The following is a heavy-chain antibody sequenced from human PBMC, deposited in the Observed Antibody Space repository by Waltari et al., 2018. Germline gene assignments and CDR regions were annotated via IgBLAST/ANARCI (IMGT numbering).Heavy chain of an antibody. CDR2: IYSGGSI. V-gene: IGHV3-53*01. CDR1: GFTVSSNY. J-gene: IGHJ2*01. CDR3: AREAPGYFDL. Sequence: EVQLEESGGGLIQPGGSLRISCAVSGFTVSSNYMGWVRQAPGKGLEWVSVIYSGGSIYYADSVKGRFTISRGNSKNTVYLQMNSLRVEDTAVYYCAREAPGYFDLWGRGTLVTVSS.